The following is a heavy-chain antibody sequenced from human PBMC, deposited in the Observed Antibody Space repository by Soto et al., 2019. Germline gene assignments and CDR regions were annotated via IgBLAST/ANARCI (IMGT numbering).Heavy chain of an antibody. Sequence: GGSLRLSCAASGFTFSSYAMHWVRQAPGKGLEWVAVISYDGSNKYYADSVKGRFTISRDNSKNTLYLQMNSLRAEDTAVYYCARELIPHWGQGTLVTVSS. CDR3: ARELIPH. J-gene: IGHJ4*02. D-gene: IGHD2-8*01. CDR1: GFTFSSYA. V-gene: IGHV3-30-3*01. CDR2: ISYDGSNK.